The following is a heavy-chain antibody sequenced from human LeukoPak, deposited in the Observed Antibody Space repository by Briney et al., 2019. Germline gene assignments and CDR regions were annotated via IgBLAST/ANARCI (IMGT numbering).Heavy chain of an antibody. Sequence: GGSLRLSCAATGFSFRSYWMNWVRQAPGKGLEWLAIIKQDGSEKHYKGSVEGRFTISRDNAKNSLHLQMNILRAEDTAVYYWAVVSGYLITSWGQGTLVTVSS. V-gene: IGHV3-7*01. CDR3: AVVSGYLITS. CDR1: GFSFRSYW. J-gene: IGHJ5*02. D-gene: IGHD3-9*01. CDR2: IKQDGSEK.